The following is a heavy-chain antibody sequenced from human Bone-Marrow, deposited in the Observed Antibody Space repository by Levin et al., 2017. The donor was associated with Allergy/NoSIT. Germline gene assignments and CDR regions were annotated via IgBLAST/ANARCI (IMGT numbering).Heavy chain of an antibody. CDR1: GFSLSTFA. CDR2: SSFDGNNK. D-gene: IGHD3-3*01. CDR3: ARSFEQIGDFDS. J-gene: IGHJ4*01. Sequence: SCSASGFSLSTFAMHWVRQAPGKGLEWVALSSFDGNNKDYADSVRGRFTISRDNSKNTLSLQMNGLRPEDTALYYCARSFEQIGDFDSWGPGTLVTVSS. V-gene: IGHV3-30*03.